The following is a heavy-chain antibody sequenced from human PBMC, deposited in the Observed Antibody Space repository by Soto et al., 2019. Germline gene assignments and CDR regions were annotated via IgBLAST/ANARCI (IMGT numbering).Heavy chain of an antibody. CDR3: ARDYGDYPFDY. V-gene: IGHV1-46*03. D-gene: IGHD4-17*01. CDR2: INPSGGST. CDR1: GYTFTGYY. Sequence: ASVKGSCKASGYTFTGYYMHWVRQAPGQGLEWMGIINPSGGSTSYAQKFQGRVTMTRDTSTSTVYMELSSLRSEDTAVYYCARDYGDYPFDYWGQGTLVTVSS. J-gene: IGHJ4*02.